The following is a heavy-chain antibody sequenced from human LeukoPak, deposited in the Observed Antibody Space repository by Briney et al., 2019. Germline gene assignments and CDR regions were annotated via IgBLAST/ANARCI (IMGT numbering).Heavy chain of an antibody. V-gene: IGHV1-8*01. J-gene: IGHJ4*02. CDR1: GYTFSSYH. CDR3: ARSDRNFDY. CDR2: MSPSNSNT. Sequence: GASLKVSCKASGYTFSSYHVNWVRQATGQGLEWMGRMSPSNSNTVNARKFQGRATMARNASTGTACGELSSLRSEGTAVYFCARSDRNFDYWGQGTLVTDSS.